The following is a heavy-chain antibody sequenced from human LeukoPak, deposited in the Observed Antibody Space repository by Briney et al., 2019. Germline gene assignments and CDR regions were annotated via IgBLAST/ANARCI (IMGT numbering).Heavy chain of an antibody. J-gene: IGHJ6*02. CDR3: ARDGCGHYYYGMDV. CDR2: ISSSSSYI. D-gene: IGHD4/OR15-4a*01. Sequence: GGSLRLSCAASGFTFSSYSMNWVGQAPGKGLHWVSSISSSSSYIYYADSVQGRFTISRDSAKNSLYLQMNSLRAEDTAVYYCARDGCGHYYYGMDVWGQGTSVTVSS. V-gene: IGHV3-21*01. CDR1: GFTFSSYS.